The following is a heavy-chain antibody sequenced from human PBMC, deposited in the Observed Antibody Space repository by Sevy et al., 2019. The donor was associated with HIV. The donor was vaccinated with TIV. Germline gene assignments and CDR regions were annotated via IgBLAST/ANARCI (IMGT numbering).Heavy chain of an antibody. Sequence: GGSLRLSCAASGFTISRYGLHWVRQAPGKGLEWMSGISNDGSKTDYRDAVGGRFFISRDNSKNTLNLQMSNLSPEDTVVYHWARCSGYYSFYYGMDVWGQGTTVTVSS. D-gene: IGHD3-22*01. CDR3: ARCSGYYSFYYGMDV. J-gene: IGHJ6*02. V-gene: IGHV3-30*04. CDR1: GFTISRYG. CDR2: ISNDGSKT.